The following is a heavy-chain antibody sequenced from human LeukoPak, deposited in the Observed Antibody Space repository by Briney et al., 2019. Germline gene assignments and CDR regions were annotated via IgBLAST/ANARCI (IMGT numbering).Heavy chain of an antibody. Sequence: GRSLRLSCAASGFTFSSYAMTWVRQAPEKGLEWVSAISGSGGSTYYADSVKGRFTISRDNSRNTLYLQMNSLRAEDTAVYYCTKTAPAAIYWFDRWGQGTLVNVSS. CDR1: GFTFSSYA. V-gene: IGHV3-23*01. J-gene: IGHJ5*02. CDR2: ISGSGGST. CDR3: TKTAPAAIYWFDR. D-gene: IGHD2-2*02.